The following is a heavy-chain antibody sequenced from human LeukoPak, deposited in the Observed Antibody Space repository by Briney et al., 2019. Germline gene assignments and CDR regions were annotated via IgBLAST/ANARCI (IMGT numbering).Heavy chain of an antibody. CDR1: GGSISSYY. J-gene: IGHJ4*02. CDR2: INHSGST. D-gene: IGHD3-22*01. V-gene: IGHV4-34*01. CDR3: ARGLNSSGSQSFDY. Sequence: PSETLSLTCTVSGGSISSYYWSWIRQPPGKGLEWIGEINHSGSTNYNPSLKSRVTISVDTSMNQFSLKLSSVTAADTAVYYCARGLNSSGSQSFDYWGQGTLVTVSS.